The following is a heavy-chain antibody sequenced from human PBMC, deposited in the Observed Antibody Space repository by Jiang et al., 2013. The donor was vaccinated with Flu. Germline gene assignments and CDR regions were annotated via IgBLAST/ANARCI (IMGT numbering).Heavy chain of an antibody. Sequence: LLKPSETLSLTCAVYGGSFSGYYWSWIRQPPGKGLEWIGEINHSGSTNYNPSLKSRVTISVDTSKNQFSLKLSSVTAADTAVYYCARGRGYCSGGSCYSGWFDPWGQGTLVTVSS. J-gene: IGHJ5*02. V-gene: IGHV4-34*01. CDR3: ARGRGYCSGGSCYSGWFDP. CDR1: GGSFSGYY. CDR2: INHSGST. D-gene: IGHD2-15*01.